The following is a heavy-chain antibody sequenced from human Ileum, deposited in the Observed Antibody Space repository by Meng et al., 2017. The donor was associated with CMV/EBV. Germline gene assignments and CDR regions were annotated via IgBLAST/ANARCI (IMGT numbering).Heavy chain of an antibody. D-gene: IGHD2-2*01. CDR3: ARWGVVDAFDI. CDR1: GGSVTTHTSY. CDR2: IHHRGST. J-gene: IGHJ3*02. V-gene: IGHV4-61*01. Sequence: SETLSLTCTVSGGSVTTHTSYWNWIRQPPGKGLEWIGYIHHRGSTTQNPSLDSRITMSVDASKNQISLRLRSVTAADTAIYYCARWGVVDAFDIWGQGTMVTVSS.